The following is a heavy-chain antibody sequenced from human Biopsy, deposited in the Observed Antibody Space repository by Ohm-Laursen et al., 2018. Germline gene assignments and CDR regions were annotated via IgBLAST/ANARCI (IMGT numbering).Heavy chain of an antibody. V-gene: IGHV1-24*01. CDR2: FAPENGKT. Sequence: ASVKVSCKVSGYTLTELSMHWVRQAPGRGLEWMGGFAPENGKTIYAQKFQGRVTMTEDTSTDTAYMELSSLRSEDTAVYYYAADINVWNVNYWGQGTQVTVSS. D-gene: IGHD1-1*01. CDR3: AADINVWNVNY. CDR1: GYTLTELS. J-gene: IGHJ4*02.